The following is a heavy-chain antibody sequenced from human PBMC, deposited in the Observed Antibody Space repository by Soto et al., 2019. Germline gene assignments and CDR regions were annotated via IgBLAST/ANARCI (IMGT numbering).Heavy chain of an antibody. V-gene: IGHV4-59*01. Sequence: QVQLQESGPGLVKPSETLSLTCTVSGGSMSSYYWSWIRQPPGKGLEWIGYIFYRGSTNYNPSLKSRVTISVDTSKNQFSLKLSSVTAADTAMYYCAREAGVRYPFDPWGQGTLVTVSS. CDR1: GGSMSSYY. D-gene: IGHD4-17*01. CDR2: IFYRGST. J-gene: IGHJ5*02. CDR3: AREAGVRYPFDP.